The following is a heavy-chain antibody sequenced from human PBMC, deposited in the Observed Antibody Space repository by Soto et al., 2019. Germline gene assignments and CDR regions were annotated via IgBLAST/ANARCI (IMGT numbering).Heavy chain of an antibody. J-gene: IGHJ4*02. V-gene: IGHV3-74*03. CDR1: GFTFSSYW. CDR2: MSSDGNTI. CDR3: ARARGESYPYFDF. Sequence: GGSLRLSCAASGFTFSSYWMHWVRQAPGKGLTWVSQMSSDGNTITYADSLKGRFTISRDNAKKMLYLQMNSLTAEDTAVYSCARARGESYPYFDFWGPGALVTVSS. D-gene: IGHD1-26*01.